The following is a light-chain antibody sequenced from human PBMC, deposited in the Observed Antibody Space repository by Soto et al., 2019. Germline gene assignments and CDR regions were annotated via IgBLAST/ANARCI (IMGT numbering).Light chain of an antibody. CDR1: QTLGRNY. V-gene: IGKV3-20*01. CDR3: QQYDNFPQT. Sequence: ETVLTQSPGTLSMSPGETATLSCRASQTLGRNYLAWYQQKPGQAPRLLIHRISIRAAGISDRFSGSASGTDSTLTIRRLEPEDFAIYYCQQYDNFPQTFGQGTKVDI. J-gene: IGKJ1*01. CDR2: RIS.